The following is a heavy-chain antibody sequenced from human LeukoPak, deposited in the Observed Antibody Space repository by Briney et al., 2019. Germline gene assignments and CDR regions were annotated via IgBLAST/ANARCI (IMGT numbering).Heavy chain of an antibody. D-gene: IGHD6-19*01. CDR2: IIPIFGTA. V-gene: IGHV1-69*13. CDR1: GGTFSSYA. J-gene: IGHJ3*02. Sequence: SVKVSCKASGGTFSSYAISWVRQAPGQGPEWMGGIIPIFGTANYAQKFQGRVTITADESTSTAYMELSSLRSEDTAVYYCAGTIAVAAPVAFDIWGQGTMVTVSS. CDR3: AGTIAVAAPVAFDI.